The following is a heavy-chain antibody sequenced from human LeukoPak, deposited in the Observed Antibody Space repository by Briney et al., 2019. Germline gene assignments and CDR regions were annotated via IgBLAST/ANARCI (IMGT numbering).Heavy chain of an antibody. CDR1: GGTFSSYA. Sequence: SVKVSCKASGGTFSSYAISWVRQAPGQGLEWMGGIIPIFGTANYAQKFQGRVTITADESTSTAYMELSSLRSEDTAVYYCARDLDSTSGSGRDYYYYYMDVWGKGTTVTVSS. CDR3: ARDLDSTSGSGRDYYYYYMDV. V-gene: IGHV1-69*13. CDR2: IIPIFGTA. J-gene: IGHJ6*03. D-gene: IGHD2-2*01.